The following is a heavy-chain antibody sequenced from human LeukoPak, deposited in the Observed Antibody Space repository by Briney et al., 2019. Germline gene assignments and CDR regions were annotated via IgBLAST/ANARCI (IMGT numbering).Heavy chain of an antibody. J-gene: IGHJ4*02. V-gene: IGHV1-18*01. CDR2: ISAYNGNT. CDR3: AIYYDFWSGSHYFDY. D-gene: IGHD3-3*01. CDR1: GYTFTSYG. Sequence: ASVKVSCKASGYTFTSYGISWVRQAPGQGLEWMGWISAYNGNTNYAQKLQGRVTMTTDTSTSTAYMALRSLRSDDTAVYYCAIYYDFWSGSHYFDYWGQGTLVSVSS.